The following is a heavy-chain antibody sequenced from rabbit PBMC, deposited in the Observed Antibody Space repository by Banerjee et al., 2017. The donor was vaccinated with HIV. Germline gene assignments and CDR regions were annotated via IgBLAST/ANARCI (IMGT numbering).Heavy chain of an antibody. CDR1: GFSFSNKYV. CDR2: INTSSGNT. V-gene: IGHV1S45*01. Sequence: QEQLEESGGGLVQPEGSLTLTCTASGFSFSNKYVMCWVRQAPGKGLEWIACINTSSGNTVYANWAKGRFTISKTSSTTVTLQMTSLTAADTATYFCARGTVSIYVNYFSLWGPGTLVPS. CDR3: ARGTVSIYVNYFSL. D-gene: IGHD8-1*01. J-gene: IGHJ4*01.